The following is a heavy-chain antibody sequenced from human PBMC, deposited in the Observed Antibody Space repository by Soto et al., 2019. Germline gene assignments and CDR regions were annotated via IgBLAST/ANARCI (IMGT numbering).Heavy chain of an antibody. V-gene: IGHV3-23*01. CDR2: LSGSGGST. Sequence: EVQLLESGGGLVQPGGSLRLSCAASGFTFSSYAMSWVRQAPGKGLEWVSTLSGSGGSTYYADSVKGRFTISRDNSKNTLYLQMDSLRAEDTAVYYCANRLLKGEDYWGQGTLVTVSS. CDR1: GFTFSSYA. CDR3: ANRLLKGEDY. D-gene: IGHD2-15*01. J-gene: IGHJ4*02.